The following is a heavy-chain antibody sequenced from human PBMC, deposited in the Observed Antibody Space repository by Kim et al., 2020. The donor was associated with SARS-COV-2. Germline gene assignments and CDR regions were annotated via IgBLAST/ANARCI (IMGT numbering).Heavy chain of an antibody. J-gene: IGHJ4*02. Sequence: YRPSFQGQVTISAHKSISTASLPWSSLKASDTAMYYCATRGGSKTYYFDYWGQGTLVTVSS. D-gene: IGHD3-16*01. V-gene: IGHV5-51*01. CDR3: ATRGGSKTYYFDY.